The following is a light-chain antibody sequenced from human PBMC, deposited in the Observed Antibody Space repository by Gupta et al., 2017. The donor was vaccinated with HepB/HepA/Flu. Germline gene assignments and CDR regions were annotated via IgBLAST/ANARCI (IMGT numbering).Light chain of an antibody. J-gene: IGKJ4*01. V-gene: IGKV1-12*01. CDR2: GAS. CDR1: QGIRNW. Sequence: DIQITQSPSSVSASVGDRVTITCRASQGIRNWLAWYQQKPGKAPKLLIYGASTLQSGVPSRFSGSGSGTXFTLTIXVLQPEDFANYYCQQADTFPRTFGXGTKVEIK. CDR3: QQADTFPRT.